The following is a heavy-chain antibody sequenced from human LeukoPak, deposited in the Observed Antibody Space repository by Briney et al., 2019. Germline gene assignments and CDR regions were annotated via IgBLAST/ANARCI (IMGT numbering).Heavy chain of an antibody. V-gene: IGHV3-23*01. J-gene: IGHJ3*02. Sequence: GSLRLSCAASGFTFSSYAMSWVRQAPGKGLEWVSAISGSGGSTYYADSVKGRFTISRDNSKNTLYLQMNSLRAEDTAVYYCAKGDWIAVAGKGDDAFDIWGQGTMVTVSS. CDR3: AKGDWIAVAGKGDDAFDI. CDR1: GFTFSSYA. D-gene: IGHD6-19*01. CDR2: ISGSGGST.